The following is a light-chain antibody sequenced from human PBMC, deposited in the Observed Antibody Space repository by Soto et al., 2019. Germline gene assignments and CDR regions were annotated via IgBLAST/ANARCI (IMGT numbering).Light chain of an antibody. Sequence: QSVLTQPHSVSGSPGQSVTISCTGTSSDVGGYSYVSWYQQHPGKAPELIIYDVTERPSGVLDRFPGSKSGNTASLTISGLQAEDEADYYCCSYTGSYSYVFGIGTKVTVL. J-gene: IGLJ1*01. V-gene: IGLV2-11*01. CDR2: DVT. CDR3: CSYTGSYSYV. CDR1: SSDVGGYSY.